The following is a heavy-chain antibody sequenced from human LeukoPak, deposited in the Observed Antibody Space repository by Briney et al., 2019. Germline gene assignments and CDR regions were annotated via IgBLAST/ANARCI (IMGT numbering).Heavy chain of an antibody. CDR3: ARDNYYYDSSGYYYYFDY. D-gene: IGHD3-22*01. V-gene: IGHV3-11*06. Sequence: PGGSLRLSCAASGFTFSDYYMSWIRQAPGKGLEWVSYISSSSSYTDYAESVKGRFTISRDNAKNSLYLQMNSLRAEDTAVYYCARDNYYYDSSGYYYYFDYWGQGTLVSVSS. CDR1: GFTFSDYY. J-gene: IGHJ4*02. CDR2: ISSSSSYT.